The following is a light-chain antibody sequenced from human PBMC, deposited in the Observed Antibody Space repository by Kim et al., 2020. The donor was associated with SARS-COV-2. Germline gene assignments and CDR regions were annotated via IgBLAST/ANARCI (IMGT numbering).Light chain of an antibody. CDR2: DAS. J-gene: IGKJ5*01. Sequence: LSASVGDRVTITCQASQDISNYLNWDQQKPGKAPKLLIYDASNLETGVPSRFSGSGSGTDFTFTISSLQPEDIATYYCQQYDNLPTFGQGTRLEIK. V-gene: IGKV1-33*01. CDR3: QQYDNLPT. CDR1: QDISNY.